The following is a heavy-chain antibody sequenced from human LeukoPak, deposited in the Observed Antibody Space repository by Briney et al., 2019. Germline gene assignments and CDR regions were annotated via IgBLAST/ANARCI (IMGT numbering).Heavy chain of an antibody. Sequence: ASVKVSCKASGYTFTGYYMHWVRQAPGQGLEWMGWINPNSGGTNYAQKFQGRVTMTRNTSISTAYMELSSLRSEDTAVYYCARARGSGYDLDYYYYGMDVWGQGTTVTVSS. CDR1: GYTFTGYY. CDR3: ARARGSGYDLDYYYYGMDV. V-gene: IGHV1-2*02. J-gene: IGHJ6*02. D-gene: IGHD5-12*01. CDR2: INPNSGGT.